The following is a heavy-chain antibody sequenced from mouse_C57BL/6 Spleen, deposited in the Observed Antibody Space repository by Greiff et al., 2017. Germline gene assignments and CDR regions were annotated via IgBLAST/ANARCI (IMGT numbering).Heavy chain of an antibody. Sequence: VKLQESGPGLVAPSQSLSITCTVSGFSLTSYGVDWVRQSPGKGLEWLGVIWGVGSTNYNSALKSRLSISKDNSKSQVFLKMNSLQTDDTAMYYCASSGDYDGTWFAYWGQGTLVTVSA. V-gene: IGHV2-6*01. J-gene: IGHJ3*01. D-gene: IGHD2-4*01. CDR1: GFSLTSYG. CDR3: ASSGDYDGTWFAY. CDR2: IWGVGST.